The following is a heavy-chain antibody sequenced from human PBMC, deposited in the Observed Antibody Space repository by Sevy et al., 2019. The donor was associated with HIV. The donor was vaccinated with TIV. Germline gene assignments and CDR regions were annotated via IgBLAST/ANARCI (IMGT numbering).Heavy chain of an antibody. J-gene: IGHJ4*02. CDR3: AKTYFYDSSGYCFDY. Sequence: GGSLRLSCAASGFTFSSYAMGWVRQAPGKGLEWVTAVSGGGDNTYYADSVKGRFTISRDNSKNTLYLQMNSLRADDTAVSYCAKTYFYDSSGYCFDYWGQGTLVTVSS. D-gene: IGHD3-22*01. CDR2: VSGGGDNT. CDR1: GFTFSSYA. V-gene: IGHV3-23*01.